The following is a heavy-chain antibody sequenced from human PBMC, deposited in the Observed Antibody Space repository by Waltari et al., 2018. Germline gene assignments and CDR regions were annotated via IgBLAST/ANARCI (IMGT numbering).Heavy chain of an antibody. CDR3: TGGYYESSGFSFSYTYNMDV. CDR1: GGTFSSYG. CDR2: IIPTFGTT. D-gene: IGHD3-22*01. J-gene: IGHJ6*02. V-gene: IGHV1-69*06. Sequence: QVQVVQSGAEVTKPGSSVRVSCKASGGTFSSYGLRWVRKAPGQGLEWMGGIIPTFGTTNYPQEFQGRVTITADKSTSTAYMGLSSLRSADTAVYYCTGGYYESSGFSFSYTYNMDVWGQGTTVTVSS.